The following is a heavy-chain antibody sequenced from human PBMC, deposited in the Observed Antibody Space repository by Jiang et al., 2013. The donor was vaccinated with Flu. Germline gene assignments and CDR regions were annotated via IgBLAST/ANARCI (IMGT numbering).Heavy chain of an antibody. CDR3: ANTQNYFDSAGYYF. J-gene: IGHJ4*02. CDR2: DHSGST. Sequence: DHSGSTHYNASLKSRVTISVDTSKNQFSLKLNSVTAADTAVYYCANTQNYFDSAGYYFWGQGTLVTVSS. D-gene: IGHD3-22*01. V-gene: IGHV4-34*01.